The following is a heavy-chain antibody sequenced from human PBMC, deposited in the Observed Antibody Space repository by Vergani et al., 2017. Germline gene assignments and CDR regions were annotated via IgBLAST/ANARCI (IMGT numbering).Heavy chain of an antibody. Sequence: ELQLVESGGGLVQPGGSLRLSCAASGSTVSGNYMTWVRQAPGKGLEWVSTIFSGDETYYADPVKGPVTISRDTSKNSLYLQMNSRRAEDTAVYYCARDPKVPAARRPHGYYYYYYMDVWGKGTTVTVSS. CDR1: GSTVSGNY. CDR3: ARDPKVPAARRPHGYYYYYYMDV. D-gene: IGHD2-2*01. CDR2: IFSGDET. J-gene: IGHJ6*03. V-gene: IGHV3-66*01.